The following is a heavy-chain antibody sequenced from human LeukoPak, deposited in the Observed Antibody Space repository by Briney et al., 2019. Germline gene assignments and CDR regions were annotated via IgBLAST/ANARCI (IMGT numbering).Heavy chain of an antibody. CDR3: ARVPPSRGYFDY. D-gene: IGHD2-2*01. CDR2: INPSGGST. V-gene: IGHV1-46*01. J-gene: IGHJ4*02. Sequence: GASVKVSCKASGYTFTSYYMHWVRQAPGQGLEWMGIINPSGGSTSYAQKFQGRDTMTRDTSTSTVYMELSSLRSEDTAVYYCARVPPSRGYFDYWGQGTLVTVSS. CDR1: GYTFTSYY.